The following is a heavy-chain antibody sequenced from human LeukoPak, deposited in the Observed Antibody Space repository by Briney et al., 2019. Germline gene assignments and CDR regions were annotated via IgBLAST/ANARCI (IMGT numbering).Heavy chain of an antibody. CDR1: GGSFSGYY. CDR2: INHSGST. Sequence: SETPSLTCAVYGGSFSGYYWSWIRQPPGKGLEWIGEINHSGSTNYNPSLKSRVTISVDTSKNQFSLKLSSVTAADTAVYYCARGWAGFGDSVFEYWGQGTLVTVSS. V-gene: IGHV4-34*01. CDR3: ARGWAGFGDSVFEY. J-gene: IGHJ4*02. D-gene: IGHD3-10*01.